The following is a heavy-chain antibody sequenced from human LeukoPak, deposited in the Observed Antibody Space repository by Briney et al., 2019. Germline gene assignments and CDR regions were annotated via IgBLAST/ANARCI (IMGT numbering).Heavy chain of an antibody. CDR2: IYYSTST. D-gene: IGHD3-22*01. CDR1: GGSISSSSYY. CDR3: AREAYYDSSGKKLFGD. V-gene: IGHV4-39*01. J-gene: IGHJ4*02. Sequence: SETLSLTCTVSGGSISSSSYYWGWIRQPPGKGLEWIGSIYYSTSTYYNPSLKSRVTISVDTSKNQFSLKRRSVTAADTAVYYCAREAYYDSSGKKLFGDWGQGTLVTVSS.